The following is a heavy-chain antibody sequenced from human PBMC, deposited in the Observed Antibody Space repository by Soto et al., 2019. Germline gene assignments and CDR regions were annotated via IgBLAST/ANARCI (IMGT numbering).Heavy chain of an antibody. CDR2: ISGDGSDT. D-gene: IGHD3-3*01. CDR1: GFTFSNYW. CDR3: TSWSVASRFDP. V-gene: IGHV3-74*03. Sequence: GPLRRSFAASGFTFSNYWMHWVRQAPGKGLVLVSRISGDGSDTTYADSVKGRFTISRDNDKNMLYLQMNSLRAEDTAVYYCTSWSVASRFDPWGQRNLVTSPQ. J-gene: IGHJ5*02.